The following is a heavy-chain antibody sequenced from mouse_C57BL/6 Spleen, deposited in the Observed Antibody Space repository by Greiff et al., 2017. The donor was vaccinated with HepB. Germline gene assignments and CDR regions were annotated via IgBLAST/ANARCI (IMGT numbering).Heavy chain of an antibody. CDR3: ASAYYSNYHWYFDV. CDR1: GYTFTSYW. CDR2: INPSNGGT. J-gene: IGHJ1*03. D-gene: IGHD2-5*01. Sequence: QVQLQQPGTELVKPGASVKLSCKASGYTFTSYWMHCVKQRPGQGLEWIGNINPSNGGTNYNEKFKSKATLTVDKSSSTAYMQLSSLTSEDSAVYYCASAYYSNYHWYFDVWGTGTTVTVSS. V-gene: IGHV1-53*01.